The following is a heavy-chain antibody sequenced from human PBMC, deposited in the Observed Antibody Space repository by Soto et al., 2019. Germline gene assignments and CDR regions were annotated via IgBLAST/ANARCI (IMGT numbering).Heavy chain of an antibody. CDR3: ASRSVYYISYGMDV. CDR2: INAGNGNT. D-gene: IGHD3-3*01. Sequence: GSVKVSCKASGYTFTSYAMHWVRQAPGQRLEWMGWINAGNGNTKYSQKFQGRVTITRDTSASTAYMELSSLRSEDTAVYYCASRSVYYISYGMDVWGQGTTVTVSS. CDR1: GYTFTSYA. V-gene: IGHV1-3*01. J-gene: IGHJ6*02.